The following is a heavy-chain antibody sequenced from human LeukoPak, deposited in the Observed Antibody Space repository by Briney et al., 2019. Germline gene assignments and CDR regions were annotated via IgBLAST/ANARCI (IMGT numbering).Heavy chain of an antibody. CDR1: GFTFSSYS. CDR2: ISSSSGYI. J-gene: IGHJ4*02. CDR3: ARGVPVYSSSFDY. V-gene: IGHV3-21*01. D-gene: IGHD6-6*01. Sequence: PGGSLRLSCAASGFTFSSYSMNWVRQAPGKGLEWVSSISSSSGYIYYADSVKGRFTISRDNAKNSLYLQMNSLRAEDTAVYYCARGVPVYSSSFDYWGQGTLVTVSS.